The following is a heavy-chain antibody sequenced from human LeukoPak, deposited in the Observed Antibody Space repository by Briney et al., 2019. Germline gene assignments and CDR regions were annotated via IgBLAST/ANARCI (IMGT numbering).Heavy chain of an antibody. Sequence: GGSLRLSCAASGFTFSSYAMSWVRQAPGKGLEWVSAISGSGGSTYYADSVKVRFTISRDNSKNTLYLQMNSLRAEDTAVYYCAKGGTWGIAATSLDYWGQGTLVTVSS. J-gene: IGHJ4*02. V-gene: IGHV3-23*01. D-gene: IGHD6-13*01. CDR2: ISGSGGST. CDR1: GFTFSSYA. CDR3: AKGGTWGIAATSLDY.